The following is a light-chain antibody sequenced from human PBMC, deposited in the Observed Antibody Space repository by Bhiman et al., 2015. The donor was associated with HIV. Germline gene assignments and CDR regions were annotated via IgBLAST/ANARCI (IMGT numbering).Light chain of an antibody. Sequence: QSALTQPRSVSGSPGQSVTISCTGTSSDVNGFKYVSWYQHHPGKAPKLMIFDVTKRPSGVPDRFAGSKSGNTASLTISGLQPEDEAEYHCCSYGGRSAPYVFGTGTKVIVL. V-gene: IGLV2-11*01. CDR2: DVT. CDR3: CSYGGRSAPYV. J-gene: IGLJ1*01. CDR1: SSDVNGFKY.